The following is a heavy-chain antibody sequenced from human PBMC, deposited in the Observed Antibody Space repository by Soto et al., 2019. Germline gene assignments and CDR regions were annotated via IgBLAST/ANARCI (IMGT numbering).Heavy chain of an antibody. V-gene: IGHV4-30-4*01. J-gene: IGHJ6*02. CDR3: ARCYYGSGSYYIYYYGMDV. CDR2: IYYSGST. D-gene: IGHD3-10*01. Sequence: SETLSLTCTVSGGSISSGDYYWSWIRQPPGKGLEWIGYIYYSGSTYYNPSLKSRVTISVDTSKNQFSLKLSSVTAADTAVYYCARCYYGSGSYYIYYYGMDVWGQGTTVTVSS. CDR1: GGSISSGDYY.